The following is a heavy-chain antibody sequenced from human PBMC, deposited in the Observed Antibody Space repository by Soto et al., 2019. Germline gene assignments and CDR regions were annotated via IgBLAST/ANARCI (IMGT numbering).Heavy chain of an antibody. J-gene: IGHJ4*02. V-gene: IGHV1-69*01. D-gene: IGHD3-22*01. Sequence: QVQLVQSGAEVKKPGSSVKVSCKAPGGTFSRYAINWVRQAPGQGLEWMGGIIPMFGTANYAQKFQGRVTITADESTNTGYMELRSLISEDTAVYYCARDGTLYDSSGYYYLYWGQGTLVTVSS. CDR2: IIPMFGTA. CDR1: GGTFSRYA. CDR3: ARDGTLYDSSGYYYLY.